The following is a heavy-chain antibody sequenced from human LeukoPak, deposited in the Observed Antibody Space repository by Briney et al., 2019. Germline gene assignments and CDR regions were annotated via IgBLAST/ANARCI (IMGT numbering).Heavy chain of an antibody. Sequence: SETLSLTCAVYGGSFSGYYWSWIRQPPGKGLEWIGEINHSGSTNYNPSLKSRVTISVDTSKHQFSLKLSSVTAADTAVYYCARDPGYSSDYWGQGTLVTVSS. CDR3: ARDPGYSSDY. D-gene: IGHD5-18*01. J-gene: IGHJ4*02. CDR2: INHSGST. V-gene: IGHV4-34*01. CDR1: GGSFSGYY.